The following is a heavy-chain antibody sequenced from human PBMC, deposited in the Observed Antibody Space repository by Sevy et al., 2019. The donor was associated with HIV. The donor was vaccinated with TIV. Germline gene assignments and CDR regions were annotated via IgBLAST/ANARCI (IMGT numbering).Heavy chain of an antibody. V-gene: IGHV4-4*07. CDR1: GGSISSYY. CDR2: IYTSGST. J-gene: IGHJ6*02. D-gene: IGHD3-22*01. Sequence: SETLSLTCTVSGGSISSYYWSWIRQPAGKGLEWIGRIYTSGSTNYNPSLKSRVTMAVDTSKNRFSLKLSSVTAADTAVYYCARDTYYYDSSGYSYYYGMDVWGQGTTVTVSS. CDR3: ARDTYYYDSSGYSYYYGMDV.